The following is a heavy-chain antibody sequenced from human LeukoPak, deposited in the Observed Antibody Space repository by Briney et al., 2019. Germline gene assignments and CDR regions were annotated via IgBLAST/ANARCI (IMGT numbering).Heavy chain of an antibody. CDR1: GGSISSYY. CDR2: IYTSGST. J-gene: IGHJ5*02. V-gene: IGHV4-4*07. Sequence: SETLSLTCTVSGGSISSYYWSWIRQPAGKGLEWIGRIYTSGSTNYNPSLKSRVTMSVDMSNNQFSLKLSSVTAADTAVYYCARDEVTTVTTGLNWFDPWGQGTLVTVSS. D-gene: IGHD4-11*01. CDR3: ARDEVTTVTTGLNWFDP.